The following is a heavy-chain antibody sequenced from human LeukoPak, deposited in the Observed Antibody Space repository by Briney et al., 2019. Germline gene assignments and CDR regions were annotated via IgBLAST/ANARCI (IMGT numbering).Heavy chain of an antibody. CDR1: GGIFSSYA. V-gene: IGHV1-69*13. CDR3: ASQLLWFGELLNWFDR. Sequence: SVKVSCKASGGIFSSYAISWVRQAPGQGLVWMGRIIPILGTANYAQNLRGRVTNNPEESTNTAYIELSHLSSEDRAVYYCASQLLWFGELLNWFDRWGQGT. J-gene: IGHJ5*02. CDR2: IIPILGTA. D-gene: IGHD3-10*01.